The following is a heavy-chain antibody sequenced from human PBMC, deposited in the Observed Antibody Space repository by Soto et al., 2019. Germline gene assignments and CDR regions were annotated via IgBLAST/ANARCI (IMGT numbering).Heavy chain of an antibody. CDR3: ARGRRDYYYYGMDV. Sequence: GASVKVSCKASGGTFSSYAISWVRQAPGQGLEWMGGIIPIFGTANYAQKFQGRVTITADKSTSTAYMELSSLRSEDTAVYYCARGRRDYYYYGMDVWGQGTTVTVSS. J-gene: IGHJ6*02. V-gene: IGHV1-69*06. CDR1: GGTFSSYA. CDR2: IIPIFGTA.